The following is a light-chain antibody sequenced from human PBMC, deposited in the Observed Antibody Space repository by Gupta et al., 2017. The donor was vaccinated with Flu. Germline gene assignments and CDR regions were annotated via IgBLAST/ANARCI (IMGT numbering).Light chain of an antibody. CDR2: GNS. V-gene: IGLV1-40*01. Sequence: QSVLTQPPSVSGSPLQRVTISCTGSSSNIVAGYYVHWYQQLPGTAPKLLLYGNSNRPSGVPDRFSGSKSGTSASLAINGLQGEDEADYYCKACDSSMSGGVFGGGTKLTVL. CDR1: SSNIVAGYY. J-gene: IGLJ3*02. CDR3: KACDSSMSGGV.